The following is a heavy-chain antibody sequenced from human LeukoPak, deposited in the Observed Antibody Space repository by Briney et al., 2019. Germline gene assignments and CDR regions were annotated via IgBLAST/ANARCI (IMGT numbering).Heavy chain of an antibody. Sequence: GASMKVSCTASGGTFSSYAISWVRQAPGQGLEWMGGIIPIFGTANYAQKFQGRVTTTADESTSTAYMELSSLRSEDTAVYYCARGRGSYRPFDYWGQGTLVTVSS. J-gene: IGHJ4*02. D-gene: IGHD1-26*01. CDR1: GGTFSSYA. CDR2: IIPIFGTA. CDR3: ARGRGSYRPFDY. V-gene: IGHV1-69*13.